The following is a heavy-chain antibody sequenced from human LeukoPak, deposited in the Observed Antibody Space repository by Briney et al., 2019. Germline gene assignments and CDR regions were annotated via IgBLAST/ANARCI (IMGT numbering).Heavy chain of an antibody. CDR3: ARDGEWELRGAFDI. J-gene: IGHJ3*02. V-gene: IGHV3-9*01. Sequence: PGGSLRLSCAASGFTLDDYAMYWVRQAPGKGLERVSGISWNSGSIGYADSVKGRFTISRDNAKNSLYLQMDSLRAEDTAVYYCARDGEWELRGAFDIWGQGTMVTVSS. CDR2: ISWNSGSI. D-gene: IGHD1-26*01. CDR1: GFTLDDYA.